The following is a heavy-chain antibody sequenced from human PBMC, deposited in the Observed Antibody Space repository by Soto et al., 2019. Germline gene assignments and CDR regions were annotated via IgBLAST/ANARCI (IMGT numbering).Heavy chain of an antibody. Sequence: QVQLQESGPGLVKPSGTLSLTCTVSGDSISSGYWWSWVRQPPGKGLEWIGEIHYVGSTNYNPSLKSRVTLSVDKSKKQFSLNLSSVTAADTAVYYCARGVGAVARYYSDYWGQGILVTVSS. D-gene: IGHD6-19*01. CDR3: ARGVGAVARYYSDY. V-gene: IGHV4-4*02. CDR2: IHYVGST. J-gene: IGHJ4*02. CDR1: GDSISSGYW.